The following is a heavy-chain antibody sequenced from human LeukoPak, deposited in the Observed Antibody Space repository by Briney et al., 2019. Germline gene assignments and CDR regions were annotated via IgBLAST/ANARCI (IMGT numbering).Heavy chain of an antibody. J-gene: IGHJ4*02. Sequence: PGGSLRLSCAASGFTFSSYGMHWVRQGPGKGLEWVAVISYDGSNKYYADSVKGRFTISRDNSKNTLYLQMNSLRAEDTAVYYCAKDPSYDSSGYYPFYFDYWGQGTLVTVSS. CDR1: GFTFSSYG. CDR3: AKDPSYDSSGYYPFYFDY. V-gene: IGHV3-30*18. CDR2: ISYDGSNK. D-gene: IGHD3-22*01.